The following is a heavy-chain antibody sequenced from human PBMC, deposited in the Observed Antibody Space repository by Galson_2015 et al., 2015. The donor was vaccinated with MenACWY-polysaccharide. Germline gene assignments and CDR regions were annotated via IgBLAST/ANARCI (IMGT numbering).Heavy chain of an antibody. D-gene: IGHD1-26*01. CDR1: GFTFSNFW. CDR2: INQDGSEK. CDR3: ARTRIVGAHWFDC. V-gene: IGHV3-7*01. Sequence: SLRLSCAASGFTFSNFWMSWVRQAPGKGLEWVASINQDGSEKHYVDSVRVQFTVSRDNAKNLLYLQMNSLRAEDTAVYYCARTRIVGAHWFDCWGQGTLVTVSS. J-gene: IGHJ4*02.